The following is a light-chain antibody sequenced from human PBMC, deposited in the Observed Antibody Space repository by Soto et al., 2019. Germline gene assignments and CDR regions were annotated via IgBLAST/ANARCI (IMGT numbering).Light chain of an antibody. CDR3: SSYTRSTTLV. J-gene: IGLJ3*02. Sequence: QSALTQPASVSGSPRQSVTISCTGTSNDVGNYYYVSWYQQYPGKAPKLILYDVTNRPSGVSNRFSGSKSGNTASLTIPGLETEDEADYYCSSYTRSTTLVFGGGTKLTVL. CDR1: SNDVGNYYY. V-gene: IGLV2-14*01. CDR2: DVT.